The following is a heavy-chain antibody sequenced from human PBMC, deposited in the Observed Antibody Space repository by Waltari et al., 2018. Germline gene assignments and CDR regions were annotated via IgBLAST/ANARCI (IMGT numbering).Heavy chain of an antibody. D-gene: IGHD2-8*01. V-gene: IGHV3-23*01. Sequence: EVQLLESGGGLIQPGGSVRLSCAASGCPFAGSGMTWVRQAPGQGLEWVSGISMSGGSTDYADSVKGRFIISRDNSKNRVFLQMNSLRAEDSAVYYCAKGTTNIDYWGQGTLVTVSS. CDR3: AKGTTNIDY. CDR2: ISMSGGST. J-gene: IGHJ4*02. CDR1: GCPFAGSG.